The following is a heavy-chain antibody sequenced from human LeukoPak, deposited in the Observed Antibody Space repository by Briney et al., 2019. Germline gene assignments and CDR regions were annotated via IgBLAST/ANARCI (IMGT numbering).Heavy chain of an antibody. J-gene: IGHJ6*03. D-gene: IGHD4-11*01. CDR3: ARSDYSSYYMDV. Sequence: SETLSLTCSFSGDSISTYYWSWIRQSPGKGLEWIGHIYSSGNTDYNSSLKSRVTISVDTSKSQFSLRLSSVAAADTALYYCARSDYSSYYMDVWGKGTTVTVSS. CDR1: GDSISTYY. CDR2: IYSSGNT. V-gene: IGHV4-59*08.